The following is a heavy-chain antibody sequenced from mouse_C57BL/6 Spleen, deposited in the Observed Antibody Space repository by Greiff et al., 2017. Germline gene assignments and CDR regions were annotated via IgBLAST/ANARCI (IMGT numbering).Heavy chain of an antibody. CDR2: IYPGSGST. V-gene: IGHV1-55*01. CDR3: ARKSYYGSSSPMDY. D-gene: IGHD1-1*01. J-gene: IGHJ4*01. CDR1: GYTFTSYW. Sequence: QVQLKQPGAELVKPGASVKMSCKASGYTFTSYWITWVKQRPGQGLEWIGDIYPGSGSTNYNEKFKSKATLTVDTSSSTAYMQLSSLTSEDSAVYYCARKSYYGSSSPMDYWGQGTSVTVSS.